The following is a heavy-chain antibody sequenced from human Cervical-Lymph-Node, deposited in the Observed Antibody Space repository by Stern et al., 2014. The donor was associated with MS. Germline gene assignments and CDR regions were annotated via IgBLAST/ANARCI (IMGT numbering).Heavy chain of an antibody. CDR3: ARWLRGLDYFDY. CDR2: IYTGDSET. Sequence: VQLEQSGAEVKKPAESLKISCKGSGYSFTSDWIGWVRKRPGKGMEWKGNIYTGDSETSNYQPSQGRVTNPPDKSTNTAYLQRSSLKASDTAMYYCARWLRGLDYFDYWGQGTLVTVSS. J-gene: IGHJ4*02. D-gene: IGHD5-18*01. CDR1: GYSFTSDW. V-gene: IGHV5-51*01.